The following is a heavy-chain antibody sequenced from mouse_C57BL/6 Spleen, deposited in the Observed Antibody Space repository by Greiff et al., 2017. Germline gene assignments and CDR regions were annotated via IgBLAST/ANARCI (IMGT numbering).Heavy chain of an antibody. CDR2: INPSSGYT. J-gene: IGHJ3*01. CDR3: ARPDSSGFAWFAY. Sequence: QVQLQQSGAELAKPGASVTLSCKASGYTFTSYWMHWVKQRPGQGLEWIGYINPSSGYTKYNQKFKDKATLTADKSSSTAYMQLGSLTYEDSAVYYCARPDSSGFAWFAYWGQGTLVTVSA. CDR1: GYTFTSYW. D-gene: IGHD3-2*02. V-gene: IGHV1-7*01.